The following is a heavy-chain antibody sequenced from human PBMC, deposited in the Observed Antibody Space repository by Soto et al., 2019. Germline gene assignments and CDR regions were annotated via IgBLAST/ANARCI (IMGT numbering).Heavy chain of an antibody. Sequence: GASVKVSCKASGYTFTSYDINWVRQATGQGLEWMGWMNPNSGNTGYAQKFQGRVTMTRNTSISTAYMELSSLRSEDTAVYYCARGLMIFGVVAAPGYGMDVWGQGTTVTV. D-gene: IGHD3-3*01. CDR1: GYTFTSYD. CDR2: MNPNSGNT. CDR3: ARGLMIFGVVAAPGYGMDV. V-gene: IGHV1-8*01. J-gene: IGHJ6*02.